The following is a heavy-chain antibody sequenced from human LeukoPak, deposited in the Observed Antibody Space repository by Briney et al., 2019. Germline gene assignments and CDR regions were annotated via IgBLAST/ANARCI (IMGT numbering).Heavy chain of an antibody. V-gene: IGHV5-51*01. J-gene: IGHJ3*02. CDR2: LYPGDSDT. D-gene: IGHD2-2*03. CDR3: ARPHGYCSSTSCYGRGDAFDI. CDR1: GYSFTSYW. Sequence: GESLQISCKGSGYSFTSYWIGWVRQMPGKGLEWMGILYPGDSDTRYSPSLQGQVTISADKSISTAYLPWSSLKASDTAMYYCARPHGYCSSTSCYGRGDAFDIWGQGTMVTVSS.